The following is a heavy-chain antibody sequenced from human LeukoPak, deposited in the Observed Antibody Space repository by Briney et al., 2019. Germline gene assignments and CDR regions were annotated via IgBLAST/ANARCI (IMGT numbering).Heavy chain of an antibody. D-gene: IGHD2-15*01. V-gene: IGHV4-59*12. CDR1: GGSISSYY. CDR3: ATQAPVHCSGGSCYKGAFDI. Sequence: SETLSLTCTVSGGSISSYYWSWIRQPPGKGLEWIGYIYYSGSTNYNPSLKNRVTISVDTSKNQFSLKLSSVTAADTAVYYCATQAPVHCSGGSCYKGAFDIWGQGTMVTVSS. CDR2: IYYSGST. J-gene: IGHJ3*02.